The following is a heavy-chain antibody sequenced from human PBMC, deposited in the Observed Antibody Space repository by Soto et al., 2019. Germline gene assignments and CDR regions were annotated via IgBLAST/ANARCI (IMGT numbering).Heavy chain of an antibody. V-gene: IGHV3-30*18. CDR1: GFTFSSYG. CDR2: ISYDGRNK. D-gene: IGHD6-19*01. Sequence: GWSLRLSCAASGFTFSSYGMHWVRQAPGKGLEWVAVISYDGRNKYYADSVKGRFTISRDNSKNTLYLQMSSLRPEDTAVYYCAKDGSSGWPYYYGMDVWGQGTTVTVSS. J-gene: IGHJ6*02. CDR3: AKDGSSGWPYYYGMDV.